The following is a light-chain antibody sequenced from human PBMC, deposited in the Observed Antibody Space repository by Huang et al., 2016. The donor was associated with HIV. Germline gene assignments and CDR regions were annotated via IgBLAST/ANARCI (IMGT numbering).Light chain of an antibody. CDR3: QQYGSSLLT. CDR2: GVS. CDR1: QSVSSSF. Sequence: IVLTQSPGTLSLSPGERATLSCRASQSVSSSFLAWYQQKPGQAPRLLMYGVSSRATGIPDRFSGSGSGTDFTLTISRVEPEDFAVYYCQQYGSSLLTFGPGTKVDIK. J-gene: IGKJ3*01. V-gene: IGKV3-20*01.